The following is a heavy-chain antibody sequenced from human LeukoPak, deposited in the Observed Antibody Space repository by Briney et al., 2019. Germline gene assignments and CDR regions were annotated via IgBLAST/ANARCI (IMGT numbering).Heavy chain of an antibody. Sequence: HPGRSLRLSCAASGFTFSSYGMHWVRQAPGKGLEWVAVISYDGSSKYYADSVKGRFTTSRDNSNNTLYLHMNSLRADDTATYYCARDFTSGNDLVTGYVHYFFGLDVWGQGTTVTVSS. D-gene: IGHD3-9*01. V-gene: IGHV3-30*03. CDR2: ISYDGSSK. CDR1: GFTFSSYG. J-gene: IGHJ6*02. CDR3: ARDFTSGNDLVTGYVHYFFGLDV.